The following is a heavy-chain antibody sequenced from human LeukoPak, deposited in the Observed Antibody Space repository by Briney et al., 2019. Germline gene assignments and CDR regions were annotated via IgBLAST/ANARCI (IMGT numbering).Heavy chain of an antibody. D-gene: IGHD4/OR15-4a*01. CDR2: INPDTGGT. CDR1: GYTFSGFY. Sequence: ASVKLSCKASGYTFSGFYIHWVRQAPGQGLEWMGWINPDTGGTYYAKNFQARVTIASDKPISTASLELDRLLSDDTAVYYCAREARDYDAFDYWGQGTLVTVSS. J-gene: IGHJ4*02. CDR3: AREARDYDAFDY. V-gene: IGHV1-2*02.